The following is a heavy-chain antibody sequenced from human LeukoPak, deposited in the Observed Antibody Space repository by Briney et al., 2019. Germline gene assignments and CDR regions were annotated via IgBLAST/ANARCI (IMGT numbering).Heavy chain of an antibody. V-gene: IGHV3-30-3*02. CDR1: GFTFSSYA. J-gene: IGHJ4*02. Sequence: GGSLRLSCAASGFTFSSYAMHWVRQAPGKGLEWVAVISYDGSNKYYADSVKGRFTISRDNSKNTLHLQMNSLRAEDTAVYYCAKSASGWAFDHWGQGTLVTVSS. CDR2: ISYDGSNK. CDR3: AKSASGWAFDH. D-gene: IGHD6-19*01.